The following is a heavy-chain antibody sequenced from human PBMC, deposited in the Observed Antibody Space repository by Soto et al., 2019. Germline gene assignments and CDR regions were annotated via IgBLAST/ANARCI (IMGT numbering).Heavy chain of an antibody. CDR2: MYSSGAT. CDR3: ARGEMALEF. J-gene: IGHJ4*02. Sequence: QVQLQESGPGLMKPSQTLSLTCSVSGAPIRSGSYYWTWIRQHPGKGLEWIGYMYSSGATSYNPSLKSRLTISVDTSKNHFSLTLTSLTAADTAMYYCARGEMALEFWGQGTLVTVSS. V-gene: IGHV4-31*03. CDR1: GAPIRSGSYY.